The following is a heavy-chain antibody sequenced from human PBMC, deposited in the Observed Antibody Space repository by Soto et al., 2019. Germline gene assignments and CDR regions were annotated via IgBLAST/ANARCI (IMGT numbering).Heavy chain of an antibody. CDR1: GFTFSSYG. V-gene: IGHV3-7*01. CDR2: IKQDGSEK. D-gene: IGHD3-3*01. CDR3: ARDASVSRKYNAFWSGPTMDV. Sequence: XEFLRLSGGASGFTFSSYGMSWVRQAPGKGLEWVANIKQDGSEKYYVDSVKGRFTISRDNARNSLYLQMNSLRAEDTAVYYCARDASVSRKYNAFWSGPTMDVWGQGTTVTVSS. J-gene: IGHJ6*02.